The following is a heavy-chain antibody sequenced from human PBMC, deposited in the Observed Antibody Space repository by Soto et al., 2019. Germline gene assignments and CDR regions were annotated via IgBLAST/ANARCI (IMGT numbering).Heavy chain of an antibody. CDR3: ARVKSPSQRSSGWYYYYYGMDV. Sequence: PGGSLRLSCAASGITFSSYGMHWVRQAPGKGLEWVAVIWYDGSNKYYADSVKGRFTISRDNAKNTLYLQMNSLRAEDTAVYYCARVKSPSQRSSGWYYYYYGMDVWGQGTTVTVSS. V-gene: IGHV3-33*01. CDR2: IWYDGSNK. J-gene: IGHJ6*02. D-gene: IGHD6-19*01. CDR1: GITFSSYG.